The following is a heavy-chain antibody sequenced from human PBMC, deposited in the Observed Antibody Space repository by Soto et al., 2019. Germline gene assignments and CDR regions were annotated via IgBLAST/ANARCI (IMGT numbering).Heavy chain of an antibody. V-gene: IGHV4-4*07. Sequence: SETLSLTCTVSGGSISSYYWRWIRQPAGKGLEWIGRIYTGGSNNYSPSLKSRVTMSVDTSKNQFSLRLTSVTAADTAVYYCARASVGPPGGGSWTMPFDIWGRGTLVTVSS. D-gene: IGHD2-15*01. CDR1: GGSISSYY. CDR3: ARASVGPPGGGSWTMPFDI. J-gene: IGHJ4*02. CDR2: IYTGGSN.